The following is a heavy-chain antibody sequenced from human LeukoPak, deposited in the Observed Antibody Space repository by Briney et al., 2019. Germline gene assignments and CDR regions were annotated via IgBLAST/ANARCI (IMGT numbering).Heavy chain of an antibody. CDR1: GDSISSGDFY. Sequence: SETLSLTCTVSGDSISSGDFYWSWIRQPPGQGLEWIGNIYYSGTTYYNPSLKSRVTISVDTSKIQFSMKLSSVTAEDTAVYYCARQGLIYYGSGSYYDYWGQGTLVTVSS. CDR2: IYYSGTT. V-gene: IGHV4-39*01. D-gene: IGHD3-10*01. CDR3: ARQGLIYYGSGSYYDY. J-gene: IGHJ4*02.